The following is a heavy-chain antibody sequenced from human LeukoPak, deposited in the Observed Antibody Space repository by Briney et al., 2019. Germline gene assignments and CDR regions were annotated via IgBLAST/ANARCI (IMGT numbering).Heavy chain of an antibody. CDR3: ARDRRGITGTEWFDP. D-gene: IGHD1-20*01. CDR2: ISWNSDST. CDR1: GFTFGDYG. V-gene: IGHV3-20*04. Sequence: GGSLRLSCEGSGFTFGDYGMSWVRQAPGKGPEWVAGISWNSDSTGYPDSVRGRFTISRDDAKNSLYLQMDSLRVEDTAFYYCARDRRGITGTEWFDPWGQGTLVTVSS. J-gene: IGHJ5*02.